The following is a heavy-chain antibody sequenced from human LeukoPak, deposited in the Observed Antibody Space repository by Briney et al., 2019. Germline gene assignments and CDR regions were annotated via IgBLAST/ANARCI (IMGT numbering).Heavy chain of an antibody. J-gene: IGHJ6*03. Sequence: GGSLRLSGAASGFTFSSYWMSWVRKAPGQGLEWVANIKKDGSEKYYVDAVKRRFTISRDNDKTSLYLQMNSLRAEDTAVYYCARDQKGYSYGYFAVGYYHYYYMDVWGKGTTVTVSS. CDR1: GFTFSSYW. CDR2: IKKDGSEK. CDR3: ARDQKGYSYGYFAVGYYHYYYMDV. V-gene: IGHV3-7*01. D-gene: IGHD5-18*01.